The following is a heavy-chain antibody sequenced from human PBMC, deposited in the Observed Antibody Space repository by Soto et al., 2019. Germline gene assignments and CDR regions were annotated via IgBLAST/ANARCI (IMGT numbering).Heavy chain of an antibody. CDR2: IYYSGST. CDR3: ARQGLNYYQLLYSDAFDI. D-gene: IGHD2-2*02. CDR1: GGSISSSSYY. J-gene: IGHJ3*02. Sequence: SETLSLTCTVSGGSISSSSYYWGWIRQPPGKGLEWIGGIYYSGSTYYNPSLKSRVTISVDTSKNQFSLKLSSVTAADTAVYYCARQGLNYYQLLYSDAFDIWGQGTMVTVS. V-gene: IGHV4-39*01.